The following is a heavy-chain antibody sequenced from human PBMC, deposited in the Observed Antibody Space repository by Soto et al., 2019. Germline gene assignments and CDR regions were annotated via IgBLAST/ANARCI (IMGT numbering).Heavy chain of an antibody. Sequence: EVQLLDSGGGLVEPGGSLRLSCAASGFTFSNYAMTWVRQAPGKGLEWVSTIRDSDNKEDYADSVKGRFTISRDNSKNTVYLQMNSLRAEDTAVYYCAKDFGWGSHRDAPHFDYWGQGTLVTVS. J-gene: IGHJ4*02. CDR3: AKDFGWGSHRDAPHFDY. D-gene: IGHD3-16*02. V-gene: IGHV3-23*01. CDR1: GFTFSNYA. CDR2: IRDSDNKE.